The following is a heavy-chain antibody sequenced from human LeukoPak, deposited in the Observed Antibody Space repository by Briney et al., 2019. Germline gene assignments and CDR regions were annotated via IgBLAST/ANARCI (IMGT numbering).Heavy chain of an antibody. J-gene: IGHJ6*02. CDR2: ISSSSSTI. D-gene: IGHD3-10*01. CDR1: GLTFSSYS. V-gene: IGHV3-48*01. Sequence: GGSLRLSCAASGLTFSSYSMNWVRQAPGKGLEWVSYISSSSSTIYYADSVKGRFTISRDNAKNSLYLQMNSLRAEDTAVYYCARDCGSGSYFFYGMDVWGQGTTVTVSS. CDR3: ARDCGSGSYFFYGMDV.